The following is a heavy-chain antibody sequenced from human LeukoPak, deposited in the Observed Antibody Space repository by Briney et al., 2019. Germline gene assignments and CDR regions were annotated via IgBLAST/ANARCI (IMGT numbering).Heavy chain of an antibody. D-gene: IGHD6-13*01. V-gene: IGHV3-66*01. Sequence: GGSLRLSCAASGFTVSSNYMSWVRQAPGRGLEWVSVIYSGGSTYYADSVKGRFTISRDNSKNTLYLQMNSLRAEDTAVYYCARSPPFRQQLVTPTYYFDYWGQGTLVTVSS. J-gene: IGHJ4*02. CDR2: IYSGGST. CDR3: ARSPPFRQQLVTPTYYFDY. CDR1: GFTVSSNY.